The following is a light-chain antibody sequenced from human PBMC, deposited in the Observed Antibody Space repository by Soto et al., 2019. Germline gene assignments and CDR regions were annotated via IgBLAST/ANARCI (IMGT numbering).Light chain of an antibody. V-gene: IGKV3-20*01. CDR3: QQYDSSPRT. CDR2: GTS. CDR1: QSVSSYS. J-gene: IGKJ1*01. Sequence: ENVLTQSPGTLSLSPGERATLSCRASQSVSSYSLAWYQQKPGQAPRLVMYGTSNRATGIPDRFSGSGSGTDFTLTINRLEPEDFAVYYCQQYDSSPRTFGQGTKVDI.